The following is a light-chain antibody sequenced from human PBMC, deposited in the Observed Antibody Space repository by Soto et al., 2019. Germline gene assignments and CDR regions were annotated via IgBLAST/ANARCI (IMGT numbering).Light chain of an antibody. CDR3: LSKTSSISYV. V-gene: IGLV2-14*01. CDR1: SSDVGGYDY. Sequence: QSALTQPASVSGSPGQSITISCTGTSSDVGGYDYVSWYQQYPGKGPKLLIHEVSNRPSGVSNRFSGSKSGNTASLTISGLQAEDEADYYCLSKTSSISYVFGTGTKVTVL. J-gene: IGLJ1*01. CDR2: EVS.